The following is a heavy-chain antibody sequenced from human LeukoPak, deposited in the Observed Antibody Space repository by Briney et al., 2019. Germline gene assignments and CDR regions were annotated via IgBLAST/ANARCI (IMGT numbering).Heavy chain of an antibody. Sequence: GASVKVSCKASGGTFSSYAISWVRQAPGQGLEWMGGIIPIFGTANYAQKFQGRVTITADESTSTAYMELSSLRSEDTAVYYCASYGGYDHFDYWGQGTLVTVSS. J-gene: IGHJ4*02. V-gene: IGHV1-69*13. CDR1: GGTFSSYA. D-gene: IGHD5-12*01. CDR2: IIPIFGTA. CDR3: ASYGGYDHFDY.